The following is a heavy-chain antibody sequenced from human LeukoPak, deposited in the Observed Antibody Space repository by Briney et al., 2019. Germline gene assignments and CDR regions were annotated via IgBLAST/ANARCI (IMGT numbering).Heavy chain of an antibody. J-gene: IGHJ5*02. V-gene: IGHV4-34*01. CDR2: INHSGST. D-gene: IGHD6-13*01. CDR3: AGSIAAAGTGWFDP. CDR1: GGSFSGYY. Sequence: MTSETLSLTCAVYGGSFSGYYWSWIRQPPGKGLEWIGEINHSGSTNYNPSLKSRVTISVDTSKNQFSLKLSSVTAADTAVYYCAGSIAAAGTGWFDPWGQGTLITVSS.